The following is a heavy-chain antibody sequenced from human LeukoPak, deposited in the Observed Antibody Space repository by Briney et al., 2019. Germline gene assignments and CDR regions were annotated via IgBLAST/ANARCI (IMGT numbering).Heavy chain of an antibody. V-gene: IGHV4-31*03. CDR1: GGSISSGGYY. J-gene: IGHJ4*02. CDR2: IYYSGST. Sequence: PSETLSLTCTVSGGSISSGGYYWSWIRQHPGKGLEWIGYIYYSGSTYYNPSLKSRVTISVDTSKNQFSLKLSSVTAADTAVYYCARDRGGDSSGWVDYWGQGTLVTVSS. CDR3: ARDRGGDSSGWVDY. D-gene: IGHD6-19*01.